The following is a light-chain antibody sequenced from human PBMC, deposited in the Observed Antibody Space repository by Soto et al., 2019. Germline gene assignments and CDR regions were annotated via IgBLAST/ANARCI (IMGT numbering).Light chain of an antibody. CDR1: QSVSID. J-gene: IGKJ5*01. V-gene: IGKV3-11*01. CDR3: QQRSNWQIT. CDR2: GAS. Sequence: TQSPATLSVSPGERATLSCRASQSVSIDLAWYQQKPGQPPRLLILGASTRATGIADRFSGSGSGTDFTLTISSLEPEDFAVYYCQQRSNWQITFGQGTRLEI.